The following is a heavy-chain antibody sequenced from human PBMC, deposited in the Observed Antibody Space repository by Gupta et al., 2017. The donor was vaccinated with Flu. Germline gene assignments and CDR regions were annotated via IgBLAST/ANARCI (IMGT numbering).Heavy chain of an antibody. J-gene: IGHJ4*02. CDR3: ASARDYRLIDY. V-gene: IGHV3-7*01. Sequence: FIFGTSSMSWVREAPGNGPEWVANIKEDGIVKYYADSVKGRFTISRDNAKNSVSLQINSLRAEDTAVDYWASARDYRLIDYWGQGARVTVST. CDR2: IKEDGIVK. D-gene: IGHD3-16*02. CDR1: FIFGTSS.